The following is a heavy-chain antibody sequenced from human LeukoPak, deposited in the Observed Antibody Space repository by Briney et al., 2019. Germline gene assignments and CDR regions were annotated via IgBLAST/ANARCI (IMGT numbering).Heavy chain of an antibody. J-gene: IGHJ6*04. CDR2: ISSSGSTI. CDR3: AELGITMIGGV. CDR1: GFTFSIYA. D-gene: IGHD3-10*02. V-gene: IGHV3-48*03. Sequence: QAGGSLRLSCAASGFTFSIYAMSWVRQAPGKGLEWVSYISSSGSTIYYADSVKGRFTISRDNAKNSLYLQMNSLRAEDTAVYYCAELGITMIGGVWGKGTTVTISS.